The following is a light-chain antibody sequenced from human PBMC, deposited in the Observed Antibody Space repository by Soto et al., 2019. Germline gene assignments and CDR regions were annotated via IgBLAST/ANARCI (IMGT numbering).Light chain of an antibody. J-gene: IGKJ2*01. CDR1: QGISSA. CDR3: QQFNSYPRT. Sequence: AIQLTQSPSSLSASVGDRVTITCRASQGISSALAWYQQKPGKAPKLLIYDASSLESGGPSRFSGSGSGTDFTLTISSLQPEDFATYYWQQFNSYPRTFGQGTKLEIK. V-gene: IGKV1-13*02. CDR2: DAS.